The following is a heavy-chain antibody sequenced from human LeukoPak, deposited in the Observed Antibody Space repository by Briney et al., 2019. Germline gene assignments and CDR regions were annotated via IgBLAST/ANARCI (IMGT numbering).Heavy chain of an antibody. CDR1: GGSFSGYY. CDR2: INHSGST. CDR3: ARGRGSQYGVGSH. V-gene: IGHV4-34*01. J-gene: IGHJ4*02. D-gene: IGHD3-10*01. Sequence: SETLSLTCAVYGGSFSGYYWSWIRQPPGKGLEWIGEINHSGSTNYNPSLKSRVTISVDTSKNQFSLKLSSVTAADTAVYYCARGRGSQYGVGSHWGQGTLVTVSS.